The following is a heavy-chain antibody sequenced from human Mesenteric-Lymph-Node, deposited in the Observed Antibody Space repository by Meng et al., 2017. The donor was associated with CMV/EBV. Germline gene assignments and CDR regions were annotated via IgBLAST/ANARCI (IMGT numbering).Heavy chain of an antibody. CDR3: ARIPYCSGGNRAFDP. Sequence: SGPTLVKPTQTLTLTCTFSGFSLSTSGMCVSWVRQPPGKALEWLALIDWDDDKYYSTSLKTRLTISKDTSKNQVVLTMTNMDPVDTATYYCARIPYCSGGNRAFDPWGQGTLVTVSS. CDR2: IDWDDDK. D-gene: IGHD2-15*01. V-gene: IGHV2-70*20. J-gene: IGHJ5*02. CDR1: GFSLSTSGMC.